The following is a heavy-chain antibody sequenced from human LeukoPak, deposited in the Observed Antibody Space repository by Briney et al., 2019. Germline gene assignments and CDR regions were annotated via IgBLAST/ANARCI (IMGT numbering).Heavy chain of an antibody. J-gene: IGHJ4*02. D-gene: IGHD5-24*01. CDR2: INPNSGGT. CDR3: ARDQGEMATIPDY. V-gene: IGHV1-2*02. Sequence: ASVKVSCKASGYTXTGYYMHWVRQAPGQGLEWMGWINPNSGGTNYAQKFQGRVTMTRDTSIATAYMELSRLRSDDTAVYYCARDQGEMATIPDYWGQGTLVTVSS. CDR1: GYTXTGYY.